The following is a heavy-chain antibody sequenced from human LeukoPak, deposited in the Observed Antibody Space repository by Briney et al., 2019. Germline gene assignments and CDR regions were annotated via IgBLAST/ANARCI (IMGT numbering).Heavy chain of an antibody. Sequence: PGGSLRLSCAVSGITLSNYGMSWVRQAPGKGLEWVAGISDSGGRTNYADSVKGRFTISRDNPKNTLYLQMNSLRAEDTAVYYCAKDCFWAVVPAATSEGFDPWGQGTLVTVSS. CDR1: GITLSNYG. D-gene: IGHD2-2*01. V-gene: IGHV3-23*01. J-gene: IGHJ5*02. CDR3: AKDCFWAVVPAATSEGFDP. CDR2: ISDSGGRT.